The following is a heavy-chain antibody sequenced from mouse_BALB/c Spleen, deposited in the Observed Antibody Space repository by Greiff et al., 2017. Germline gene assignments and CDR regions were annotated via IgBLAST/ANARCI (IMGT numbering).Heavy chain of an antibody. D-gene: IGHD2-14*01. CDR1: GYTFTSYV. V-gene: IGHV1-14*01. CDR3: ARYYRYGGENYYAMDY. CDR2: INPYNDGT. Sequence: EVQLQQSGPELVKPGASVKMSCKASGYTFTSYVMHWVKQKPGQGLEWIGYINPYNDGTKYNEKFKGKATLTSDKSSSTAYMELSSLTSEDSAVYYCARYYRYGGENYYAMDYWGQGTSVTVSS. J-gene: IGHJ4*01.